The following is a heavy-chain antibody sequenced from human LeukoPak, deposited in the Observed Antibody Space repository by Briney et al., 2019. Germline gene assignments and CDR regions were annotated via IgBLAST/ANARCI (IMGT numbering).Heavy chain of an antibody. CDR3: ARDLESYYDSSGYYGQSSWFDP. Sequence: SETLSLTCAVSGYSISSGYYWGWIRQPPGKGLEWIGSIYHGGSTYYNPSLKSRVTISVDTSKNQFSLKLSSVTAADTAVYYCARDLESYYDSSGYYGQSSWFDPWGQGTLVTVSS. V-gene: IGHV4-38-2*02. J-gene: IGHJ5*02. D-gene: IGHD3-22*01. CDR2: IYHGGST. CDR1: GYSISSGYY.